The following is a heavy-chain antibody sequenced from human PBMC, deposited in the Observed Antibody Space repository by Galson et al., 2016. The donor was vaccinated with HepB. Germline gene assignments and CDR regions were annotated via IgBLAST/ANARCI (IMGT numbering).Heavy chain of an antibody. CDR1: GFSFSNYG. V-gene: IGHV3-30*18. CDR3: AKDRRLLWFGEFNYYMDV. Sequence: SLRLSCAASGFSFSNYGMHWVRQAPGKGLEWVAVMSYAGSNEYYADSVKGRFTISRDNSKNTLYLQVNSLRAEDTAVYYCAKDRRLLWFGEFNYYMDVWGKGTTVTVSS. D-gene: IGHD3-10*01. CDR2: MSYAGSNE. J-gene: IGHJ6*03.